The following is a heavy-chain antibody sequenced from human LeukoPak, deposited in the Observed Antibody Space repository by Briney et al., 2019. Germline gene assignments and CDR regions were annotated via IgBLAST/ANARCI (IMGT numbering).Heavy chain of an antibody. D-gene: IGHD3-22*01. Sequence: TSETLSLTCTVSGGSISSYYWSWIRQPPGKGPEWIGYIYYSGSTNYNPSLKSRVTISVDTSKNQFSLKLSSVTAADTAVYYCARVVGYYYDSSGYFTDAFDIWGQGTMVTVSS. V-gene: IGHV4-59*01. CDR1: GGSISSYY. CDR2: IYYSGST. CDR3: ARVVGYYYDSSGYFTDAFDI. J-gene: IGHJ3*02.